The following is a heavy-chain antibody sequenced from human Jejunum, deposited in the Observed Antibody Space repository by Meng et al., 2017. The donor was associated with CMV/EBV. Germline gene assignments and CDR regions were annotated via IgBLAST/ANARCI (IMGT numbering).Heavy chain of an antibody. D-gene: IGHD6-13*01. J-gene: IGHJ4*02. CDR3: ARDSGITETAPDF. CDR1: GYRFNNYW. Sequence: CKGFGYRFNNYWIGWVRQMPGKGLEWMGIIYPEDSDTRYSPSSQGQVTFSADKSINTAYLEWSSLKASDTAMYFCARDSGITETAPDFWGQGTLVTVSS. CDR2: IYPEDSDT. V-gene: IGHV5-51*01.